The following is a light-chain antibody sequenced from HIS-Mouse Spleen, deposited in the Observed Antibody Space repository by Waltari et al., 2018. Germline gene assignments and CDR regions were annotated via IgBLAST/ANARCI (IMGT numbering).Light chain of an antibody. J-gene: IGLJ2*01. Sequence: QSALTQPPSASGSPGQSVTIPCPGPSSDVGGYNYVSWYQQHPGKAPKLMIYEVSKRPSGVPDRFSGSKSGNTASLTVSGLQAEDEADYYCSSYAGSNNFVVFGGGTKLTVL. CDR3: SSYAGSNNFVV. V-gene: IGLV2-8*01. CDR2: EVS. CDR1: SSDVGGYNY.